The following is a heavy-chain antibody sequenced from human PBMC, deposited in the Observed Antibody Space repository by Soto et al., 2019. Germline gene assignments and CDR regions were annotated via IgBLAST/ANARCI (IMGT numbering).Heavy chain of an antibody. CDR2: VYPSDSDV. V-gene: IGHV5-51*01. Sequence: PGDYLKVSCQCSGYRFTSSWIGWVRQMPGKGLEWLGNVYPSDSDVRYSPSFEARVTISADNSINTAHFHLLNLKASETAIYYSTKGATSHCASWGHGNRGTVAS. CDR3: TKGATSHCAS. CDR1: GYRFTSSW. J-gene: IGHJ5*01. D-gene: IGHD2-21*01.